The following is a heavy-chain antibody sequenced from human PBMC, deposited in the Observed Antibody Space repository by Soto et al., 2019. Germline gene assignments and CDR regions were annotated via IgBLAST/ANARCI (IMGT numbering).Heavy chain of an antibody. CDR1: GFIFSNAW. V-gene: IGHV3-15*07. CDR3: TADFWSAVASNYYYYGKHV. J-gene: IGHJ6*02. Sequence: GSLRLSCATSGFIFSNAWMNWVRQAPGKGLEWVGRIKTKTDGGTTDYAAPVKGRFTISRDESKNTLYLQMNSLKTEDTAVYYCTADFWSAVASNYYYYGKHVWGQGTTVTVSS. D-gene: IGHD3-3*01. CDR2: IKTKTDGGTT.